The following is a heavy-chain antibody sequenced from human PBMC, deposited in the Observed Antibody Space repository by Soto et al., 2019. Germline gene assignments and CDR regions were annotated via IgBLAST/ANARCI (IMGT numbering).Heavy chain of an antibody. Sequence: SETLSLTCTVSGGSISSYYWSWIRQPPGKGLEWIGYIYYSGSTNYNPSLKSRVTISVDTSKNQFSLRLSSVTAADTAVYYCARLSSLGGYYYYYYYMDVWGKGTTVT. CDR2: IYYSGST. J-gene: IGHJ6*03. V-gene: IGHV4-59*08. CDR3: ARLSSLGGYYYYYYYMDV. D-gene: IGHD1-26*01. CDR1: GGSISSYY.